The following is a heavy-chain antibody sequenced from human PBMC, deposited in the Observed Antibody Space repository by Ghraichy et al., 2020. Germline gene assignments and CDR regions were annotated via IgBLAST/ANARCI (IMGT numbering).Heavy chain of an antibody. CDR1: GYTFTGYY. CDR2: INPNSGGT. V-gene: IGHV1-2*02. J-gene: IGHJ3*02. CDR3: ARGSRWYYDSSGYYAFDI. Sequence: ASVKVSCKASGYTFTGYYMHWVRQAPGQGLEWMGWINPNSGGTNYAQKFQGRVTMTRDTSISTAYMELSRLRSDDTAVYYCARGSRWYYDSSGYYAFDIWGQGTMVTVSS. D-gene: IGHD3-22*01.